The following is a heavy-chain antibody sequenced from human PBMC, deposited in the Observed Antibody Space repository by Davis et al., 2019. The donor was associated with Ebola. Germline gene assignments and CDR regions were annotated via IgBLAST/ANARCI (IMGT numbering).Heavy chain of an antibody. D-gene: IGHD3-10*01. V-gene: IGHV4-59*01. CDR2: IYYTGSA. Sequence: MPSETLSLTCTVSGGSISGYYWTWIRQPPGKGLEWIGYIYYTGSADYNPSLKSRVTISVDTSKNQFSLELSSVTAADTAVYYCARGLGDMVRGVITLYYYYGMDVWAKGTTVTVSS. CDR3: ARGLGDMVRGVITLYYYYGMDV. CDR1: GGSISGYY. J-gene: IGHJ6*04.